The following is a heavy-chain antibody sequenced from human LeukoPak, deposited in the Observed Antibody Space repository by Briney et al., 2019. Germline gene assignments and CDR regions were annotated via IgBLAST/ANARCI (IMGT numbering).Heavy chain of an antibody. CDR1: GFTFSSFA. CDR2: IGGSGGST. D-gene: IGHD5-24*01. J-gene: IGHJ4*02. CDR3: AKGSSTVTTVDH. Sequence: GGSLRLSCAASGFTFSSFAMSGVAQAQGRGLDGFSAIGGSGGSTYYADSVKGRFTISRDNSKNTLYLQMNSLRAEDTAVYYCAKGSSTVTTVDHWGQGTLVTVSS. V-gene: IGHV3-23*01.